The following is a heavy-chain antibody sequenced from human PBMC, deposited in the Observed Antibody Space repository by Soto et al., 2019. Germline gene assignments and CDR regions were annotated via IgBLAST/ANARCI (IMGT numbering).Heavy chain of an antibody. V-gene: IGHV3-48*01. D-gene: IGHD6-13*01. CDR3: ARDFGAAGK. CDR2: ISSSSSTI. Sequence: GGALRLSCAAPGFTFSSYSMNWVRQAPGKGLEWVSYISSSSSTIYYADSVKGRFTISRDNAKNSLYLQMNSLRAEDTAVYYCARDFGAAGKWGQGTLVTVSS. CDR1: GFTFSSYS. J-gene: IGHJ4*02.